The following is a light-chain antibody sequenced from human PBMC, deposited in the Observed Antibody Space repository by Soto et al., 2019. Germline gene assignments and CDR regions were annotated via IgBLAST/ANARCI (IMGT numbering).Light chain of an antibody. CDR3: QSYDSSLSGYVI. Sequence: QSVLTQPPSVSGAPGQRVTISCTGSSSNIGAGYDVHWYLQLPGTAPKLLIYGKNIRPSGVPDRFSGSKSGTSASLAITGLQAEDEADYYCQSYDSSLSGYVIFGGGTQLTVL. J-gene: IGLJ2*01. CDR1: SSNIGAGYD. CDR2: GKN. V-gene: IGLV1-40*01.